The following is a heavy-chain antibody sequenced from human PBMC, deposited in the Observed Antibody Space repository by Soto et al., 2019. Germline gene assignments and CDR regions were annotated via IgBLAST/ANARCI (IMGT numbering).Heavy chain of an antibody. CDR3: ARVIPGAEAWFDP. J-gene: IGHJ5*02. D-gene: IGHD2-2*01. CDR1: GNTFTNFG. V-gene: IGHV1-18*01. Sequence: ASVKVSCKASGNTFTNFGVTWVRQAPGQGLEWMGWISAYTDDPNYAQKFQGRVTMTIDTSTSTAYLDRRSLTSDDTAVYYCARVIPGAEAWFDPWGQGTLVTVSS. CDR2: ISAYTDDP.